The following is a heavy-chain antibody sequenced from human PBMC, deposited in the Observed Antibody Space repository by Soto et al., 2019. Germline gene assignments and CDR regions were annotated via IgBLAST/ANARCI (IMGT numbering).Heavy chain of an antibody. CDR3: ARLAVYSSSWYYYYYGMDG. V-gene: IGHV5-51*01. J-gene: IGHJ6*02. CDR2: IYPGDSDT. CDR1: GYIFTSYW. D-gene: IGHD6-13*01. Sequence: GESLKISCNGSGYIFTSYWIGWVRQMPGKGLEWMGIIYPGDSDTRYSPSFQGQVTISADKSISTAYLQWSSLKASDTAMYYCARLAVYSSSWYYYYYGMDGWGQGTTVTVSS.